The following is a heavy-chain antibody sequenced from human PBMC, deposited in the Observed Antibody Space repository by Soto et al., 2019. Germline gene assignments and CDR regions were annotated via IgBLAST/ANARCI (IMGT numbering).Heavy chain of an antibody. J-gene: IGHJ4*02. Sequence: EVQLLESGGGLVPPGGSLRLSCAPSGFTFSSFAMGWVRQAPGKGLEWISHITGAGRTTYADSVKGRFTISRDNFKNTLYLEMDSVRGEDTAVYYCVKDYVAVTGKGFFGSWGQGALVTVSS. D-gene: IGHD6-19*01. V-gene: IGHV3-23*01. CDR2: ITGAGRTT. CDR3: VKDYVAVTGKGFFGS. CDR1: GFTFSSFA.